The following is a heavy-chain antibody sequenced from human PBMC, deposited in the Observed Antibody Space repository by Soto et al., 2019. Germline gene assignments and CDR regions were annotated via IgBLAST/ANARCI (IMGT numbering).Heavy chain of an antibody. CDR1: GFTFSSYG. J-gene: IGHJ6*02. Sequence: QVQLVESGGGVVQPGRSLRLSCAASGFTFSSYGMHWVRQAPGKGLEWVAVISYDGSNKYYADSVKGRFTISRDNSKNTLYLHMNSLRAEDTAVYYCAKTGMDVWGQGSTVTVSS. CDR3: AKTGMDV. V-gene: IGHV3-30*18. CDR2: ISYDGSNK.